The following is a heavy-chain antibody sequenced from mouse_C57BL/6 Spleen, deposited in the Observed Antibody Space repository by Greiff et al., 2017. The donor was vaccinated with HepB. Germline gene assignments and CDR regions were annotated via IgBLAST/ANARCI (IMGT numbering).Heavy chain of an antibody. J-gene: IGHJ4*01. D-gene: IGHD1-1*01. CDR3: ARVITTVVDSYAMDY. V-gene: IGHV1-55*01. CDR2: IYPGSGST. CDR1: GYTFTSYW. Sequence: QVQLQQPGAELVKPGASVKMSCKASGYTFTSYWITWVKQRPGQGLEWIGDIYPGSGSTNYNEKFKSKATLTVDTSSSTAYMQLSSLTSEYSAVYYCARVITTVVDSYAMDYWGQGTSVTVSS.